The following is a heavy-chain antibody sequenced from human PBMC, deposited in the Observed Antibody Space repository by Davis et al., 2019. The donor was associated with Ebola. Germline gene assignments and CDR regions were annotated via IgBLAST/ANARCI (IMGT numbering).Heavy chain of an antibody. D-gene: IGHD5-18*01. J-gene: IGHJ6*02. Sequence: MPSETLSLTCTVSGGSISSSSYYWGWIRQPPGKGLEWIGNIYSSGNTYYNPSLKSRVTISVDMPKNHFSLKLTSVTAADTAVYYCARGHSYGSMVYGLDVWGQGTTVTVSS. CDR2: IYSSGNT. V-gene: IGHV4-39*01. CDR1: GGSISSSSYY. CDR3: ARGHSYGSMVYGLDV.